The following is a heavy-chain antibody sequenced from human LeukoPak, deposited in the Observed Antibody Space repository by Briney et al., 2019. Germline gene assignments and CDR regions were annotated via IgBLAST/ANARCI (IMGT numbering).Heavy chain of an antibody. Sequence: GGSLRLSCAASGFTFSSYAISWVRQAPGKGLEWVSAISGSGGSTYYADSVKGRFTISRDNSKNTLYLQMNSLRAEDTAVYYCAKEGGVDGYNYHYFDYWGQGTLVTVSS. V-gene: IGHV3-23*01. CDR3: AKEGGVDGYNYHYFDY. D-gene: IGHD5-24*01. CDR1: GFTFSSYA. CDR2: ISGSGGST. J-gene: IGHJ4*02.